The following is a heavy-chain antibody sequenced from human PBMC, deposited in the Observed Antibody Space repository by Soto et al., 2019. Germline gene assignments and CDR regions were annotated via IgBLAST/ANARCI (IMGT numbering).Heavy chain of an antibody. CDR2: MNPNSGNT. V-gene: IGHV1-8*01. CDR3: ARGDRYNWNYDYYYYMDV. Sequence: VKVSCKASGYTFTSYDINWVRQATGQGLEWMGWMNPNSGNTGYAQKFQGRVTMTRNTSISTAYMELSSLRSEDTAVYYCARGDRYNWNYDYYYYMDVWGKGTTVTVSS. J-gene: IGHJ6*03. CDR1: GYTFTSYD. D-gene: IGHD1-20*01.